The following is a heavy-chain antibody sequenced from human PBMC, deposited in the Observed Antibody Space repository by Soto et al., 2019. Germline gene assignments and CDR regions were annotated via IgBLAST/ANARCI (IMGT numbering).Heavy chain of an antibody. CDR1: GGSISSYY. V-gene: IGHV4-59*01. CDR3: ARAPRGNYGYPSYFDY. CDR2: IYYSGST. D-gene: IGHD3-10*01. J-gene: IGHJ4*02. Sequence: QVQLQELGPGLVKPSETLSLTCTVSGGSISSYYWSWIRQPPGKGLEWIGYIYYSGSTNYNPSLKSRVTISVDTSKNQFSLKLSSVTAADTAVYYCARAPRGNYGYPSYFDYWGQGTLVTVSS.